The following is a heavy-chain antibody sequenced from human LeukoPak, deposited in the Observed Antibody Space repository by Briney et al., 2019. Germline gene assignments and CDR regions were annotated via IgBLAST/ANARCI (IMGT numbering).Heavy chain of an antibody. CDR1: GGSISGYY. Sequence: SETLTLTCTVSGGSISGYYWNWIRQPPGKGLEWIAYIYYSGSTNYNPSLKSRVTISVDTSKNQFSLKLSSVTAADTAVYYCAREHSSSRNWFGPWGQGTLVTVSS. J-gene: IGHJ5*02. D-gene: IGHD6-13*01. CDR2: IYYSGST. CDR3: AREHSSSRNWFGP. V-gene: IGHV4-59*01.